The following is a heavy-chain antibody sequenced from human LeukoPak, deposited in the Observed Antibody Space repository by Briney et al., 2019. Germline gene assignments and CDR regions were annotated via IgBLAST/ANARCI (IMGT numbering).Heavy chain of an antibody. J-gene: IGHJ4*02. CDR1: GFTFDDYA. V-gene: IGHV3-9*01. CDR2: ISWNSGSI. CDR3: ANDFDY. Sequence: GGSLRLSCAASGFTFDDYAMHWVRQAPGKGLEWVSGISWNSGSIGYADSVKGRFTISRDNAKNSLYLQMNSLRAEDTALYYCANDFDYWGQGTPVTVSS.